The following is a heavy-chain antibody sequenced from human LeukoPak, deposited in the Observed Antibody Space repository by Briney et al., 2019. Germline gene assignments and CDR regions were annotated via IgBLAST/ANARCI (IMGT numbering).Heavy chain of an antibody. Sequence: GGSLRLSCAASGFTFSGSAMPWVRQASGKGLEWVGRIRSKANSYATAYAASVKGRFTISRDDSKNTAYLQMNSLKTEDTAVYYCARGAPDILTGYYPPYYYYGMDVWGQGTTVTVSS. V-gene: IGHV3-73*01. D-gene: IGHD3-9*01. CDR3: ARGAPDILTGYYPPYYYYGMDV. J-gene: IGHJ6*02. CDR2: IRSKANSYAT. CDR1: GFTFSGSA.